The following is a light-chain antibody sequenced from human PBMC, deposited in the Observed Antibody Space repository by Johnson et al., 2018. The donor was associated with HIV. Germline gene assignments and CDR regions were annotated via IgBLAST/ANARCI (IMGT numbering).Light chain of an antibody. Sequence: QFVLTQPPSVSAAPGQRVTISCSGGIANIGNNYVSWYQQLPGTAPKLLIYEHNKRPSGIPDRFSGSKSGTSATLGITGLQTGAEADYYCGTWDSSLSAGRYVFGTGTKVTVL. CDR1: IANIGNNY. CDR2: EHN. J-gene: IGLJ1*01. V-gene: IGLV1-51*02. CDR3: GTWDSSLSAGRYV.